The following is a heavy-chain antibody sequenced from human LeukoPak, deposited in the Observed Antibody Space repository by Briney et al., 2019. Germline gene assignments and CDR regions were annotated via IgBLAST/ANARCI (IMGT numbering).Heavy chain of an antibody. J-gene: IGHJ6*03. CDR2: VKQDGSEK. CDR3: ARPRAGYYMDV. Sequence: GGSLRLSCAASGFTFSSYWMSWVRQAPGKGLEWVANVKQDGSEKYYVDSVKGRFTISRDNAKNSLYLQMNSLRAEDTAVYYCARPRAGYYMDVWGKGTTVTVSS. V-gene: IGHV3-7*01. D-gene: IGHD6-13*01. CDR1: GFTFSSYW.